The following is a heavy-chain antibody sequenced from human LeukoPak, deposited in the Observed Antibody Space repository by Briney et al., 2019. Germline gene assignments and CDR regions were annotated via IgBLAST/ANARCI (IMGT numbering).Heavy chain of an antibody. CDR2: INWNGGST. D-gene: IGHD5-12*01. CDR3: ARRIVATIKGRGYYFDY. CDR1: GFTFDDCG. Sequence: GGSLRLSRAASGFTFDDCGMSWVRQAPGKGLEWVSGINWNGGSTGYADSVKGRFTISRDNAKNSLYLQMNSLRAEDTALYYCARRIVATIKGRGYYFDYWGQGTLVTVSS. J-gene: IGHJ4*02. V-gene: IGHV3-20*04.